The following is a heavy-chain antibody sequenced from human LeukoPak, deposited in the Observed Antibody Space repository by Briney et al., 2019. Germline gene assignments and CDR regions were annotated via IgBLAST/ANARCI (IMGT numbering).Heavy chain of an antibody. D-gene: IGHD6-13*01. CDR3: ANPIGPKGTQQLVPH. Sequence: GGSLRLSCAASGFTFSSYAMSWVRQAPGKGLEWVSAISGSGGSTYYADSVKGRFTISRDNSKNTLYLQMNSLRAEDTAVYYCANPIGPKGTQQLVPHWGQGTLVTVSS. CDR2: ISGSGGST. J-gene: IGHJ4*02. CDR1: GFTFSSYA. V-gene: IGHV3-23*01.